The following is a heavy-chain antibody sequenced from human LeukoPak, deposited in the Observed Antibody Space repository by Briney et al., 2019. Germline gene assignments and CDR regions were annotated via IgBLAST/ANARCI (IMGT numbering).Heavy chain of an antibody. D-gene: IGHD5-12*01. CDR3: AKDGLRGYDFDS. V-gene: IGHV3-23*01. CDR2: ISNAAGTT. Sequence: GSLRLSCATSGFTFGTYAMSWVRQGPGKGLEWVARISNAAGTTNYADSVRGRFTISRDNSQNTLYLQMSSLRVEDTAEYYCAKDGLRGYDFDSWGQGTLVIVSS. J-gene: IGHJ5*01. CDR1: GFTFGTYA.